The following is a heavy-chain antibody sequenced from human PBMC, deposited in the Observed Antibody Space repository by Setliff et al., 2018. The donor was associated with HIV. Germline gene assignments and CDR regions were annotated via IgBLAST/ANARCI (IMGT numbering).Heavy chain of an antibody. CDR2: IDPSDSYT. CDR3: ARHKNGRYALDN. Sequence: PGESLKISCKGSGYSFSSYWINWVRQMPGKGLEWMGRIDPSDSYTNYSPSFQGHVSISADRSISTAYLQCSSLKASHTAIYYCARHKNGRYALDNWGQGTLFAVSS. CDR1: GYSFSSYW. J-gene: IGHJ4*02. D-gene: IGHD2-8*01. V-gene: IGHV5-10-1*01.